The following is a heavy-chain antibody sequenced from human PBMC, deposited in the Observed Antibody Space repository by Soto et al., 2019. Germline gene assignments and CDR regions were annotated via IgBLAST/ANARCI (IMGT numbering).Heavy chain of an antibody. Sequence: SETLSLTCSVSGFAISRGYYWSWVRQPPGKGLEWIGSIYPSVSSCHNPSLETRVRLSIDTSKNQFTLNLTSVTAADTALYYCAREKVGTTFFDNWGQGIQVTVSS. CDR1: GFAISRGYY. V-gene: IGHV4-38-2*02. CDR3: AREKVGTTFFDN. D-gene: IGHD1-1*01. J-gene: IGHJ4*02. CDR2: IYPSVSS.